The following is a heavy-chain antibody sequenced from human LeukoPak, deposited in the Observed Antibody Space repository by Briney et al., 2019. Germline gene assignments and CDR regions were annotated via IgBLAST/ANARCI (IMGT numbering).Heavy chain of an antibody. Sequence: GGSLRLSCAASGFTFSSYSMNWVRQAPGKGLEWVSSISSSSSYIHYADSVKGRFTISRDNAKNSLYLQMNSLRAEDTAVYYCARGLGYYGSGSYGGVWGQGTMVTVSS. CDR3: ARGLGYYGSGSYGGV. CDR1: GFTFSSYS. D-gene: IGHD3-10*01. CDR2: ISSSSSYI. V-gene: IGHV3-21*01. J-gene: IGHJ3*01.